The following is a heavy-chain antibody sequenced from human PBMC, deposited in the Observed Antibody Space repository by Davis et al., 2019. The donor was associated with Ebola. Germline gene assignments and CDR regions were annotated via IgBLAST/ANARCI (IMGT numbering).Heavy chain of an antibody. V-gene: IGHV3-33*08. CDR1: GFTFSSYA. J-gene: IGHJ5*02. CDR2: IWYDGSNK. D-gene: IGHD3-10*01. CDR3: ARARGITSGQKNNWFDP. Sequence: GESLKISCAASGFTFSSYAMSWVRQAPGKGLEWVAVIWYDGSNKYYADSVKGRFTISRDNSKNTLYLQMNSLRAEDTAVYYCARARGITSGQKNNWFDPWGQGTLVTVSS.